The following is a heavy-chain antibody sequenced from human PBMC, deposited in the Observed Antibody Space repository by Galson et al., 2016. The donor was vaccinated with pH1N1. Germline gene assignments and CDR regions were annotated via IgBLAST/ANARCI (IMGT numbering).Heavy chain of an antibody. V-gene: IGHV2-70*01. CDR2: IDWDDDK. Sequence: PALVKPTQTLTLTCSFSGFSLSPNRVGVGWIRQPLGKALEWLALIDWDDDKYYSTSLKTRLTISKDTSKNQVVLTMTNMDPVDTATYYCARLDYGDYSGYFEYWGQGTLVTVSS. CDR3: ARLDYGDYSGYFEY. J-gene: IGHJ4*02. CDR1: GFSLSPNRVG. D-gene: IGHD4-17*01.